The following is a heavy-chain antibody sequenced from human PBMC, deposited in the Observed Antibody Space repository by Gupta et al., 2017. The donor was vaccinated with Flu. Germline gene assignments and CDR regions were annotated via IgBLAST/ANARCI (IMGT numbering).Heavy chain of an antibody. D-gene: IGHD6-6*01. CDR3: ARGNQPVSRLDS. CDR2: IDRNGSH. CDR1: GDSISSGDYY. Sequence: QVQLRESGPGLVKPSQTLPLTCIVSGDSISSGDYYWSWVRQLPEKGLEWIGYIDRNGSHYYNPSLKGRITMSVETSRNQFSLKMASVTAADTAVYYCARGNQPVSRLDSWSQGSRVTVSS. V-gene: IGHV4-30-4*08. J-gene: IGHJ4*02.